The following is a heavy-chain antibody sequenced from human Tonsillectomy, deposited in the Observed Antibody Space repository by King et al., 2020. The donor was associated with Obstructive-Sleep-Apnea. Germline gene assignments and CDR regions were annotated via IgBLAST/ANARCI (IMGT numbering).Heavy chain of an antibody. CDR3: ARGPNPYT. CDR1: GGSLSGYY. CDR2: ISYSGSA. Sequence: QVQLQQWGAGLLKPSETLSLTCAVYGGSLSGYYWSWIRQPPGKGLEWIVEISYSGSANYTPYLKSRVTISVDTSKNQFSLKLTSVTAADTAVYYCARGPNPYTWGQGTLVTVSS. J-gene: IGHJ5*02. D-gene: IGHD1-1*01. V-gene: IGHV4-34*01.